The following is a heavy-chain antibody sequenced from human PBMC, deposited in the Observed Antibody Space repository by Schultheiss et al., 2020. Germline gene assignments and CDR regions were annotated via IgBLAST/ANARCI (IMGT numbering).Heavy chain of an antibody. CDR2: IYYSGST. J-gene: IGHJ5*02. V-gene: IGHV4-39*07. D-gene: IGHD5-12*01. CDR3: ARILAYTGYDDRWFDP. Sequence: SQTLSLTCTVSGGSISSYYWSWIRQPPGKGLEWIGSIYYSGSTYYNPSLKSRVTISVDTSKNRFSLKLTSVTAADTAVYYCARILAYTGYDDRWFDPWGQGTLVTVSS. CDR1: GGSISSYY.